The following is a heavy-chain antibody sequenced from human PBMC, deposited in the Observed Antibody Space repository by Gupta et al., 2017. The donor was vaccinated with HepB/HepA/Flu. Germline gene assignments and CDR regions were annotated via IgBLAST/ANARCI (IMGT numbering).Heavy chain of an antibody. J-gene: IGHJ3*02. D-gene: IGHD2-2*01. CDR1: GGTFSSYA. Sequence: QVQLVQSGAEVKKPGSSVKVSCKASGGTFSSYAISWVRQAPGQGLEWMGGIIPIFGTANYAQKFQGRVTITADESTSTAYMELSSLRSEDTAVYDCARLVGGYCRSTSCYPDGDAFDIWGQGTMVTVSS. CDR3: ARLVGGYCRSTSCYPDGDAFDI. CDR2: IIPIFGTA. V-gene: IGHV1-69*01.